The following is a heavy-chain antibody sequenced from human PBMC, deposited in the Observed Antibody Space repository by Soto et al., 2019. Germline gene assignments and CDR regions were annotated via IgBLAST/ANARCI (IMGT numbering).Heavy chain of an antibody. CDR1: GFTFSSYV. CDR2: LSGNGGST. CDR3: ARGFYGDGLHY. D-gene: IGHD4-17*01. Sequence: GGSLRLSCAASGFTFSSYVMSWVRQAPGKGLEWVSALSGNGGSTYHADSVKGRFTISRDNSENTLYLQLNSLRAEDTAVYYCARGFYGDGLHYWGQGTLVTVSS. V-gene: IGHV3-23*01. J-gene: IGHJ4*02.